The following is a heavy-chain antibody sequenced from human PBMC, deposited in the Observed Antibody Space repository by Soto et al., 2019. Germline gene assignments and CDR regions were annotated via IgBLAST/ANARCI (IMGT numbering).Heavy chain of an antibody. Sequence: QITLKESGPTLVKPTQTLTLTCTFSGFSLTTSGVGVGWIRQPPGKALEWLALIYWDDDKRYSPSLKRRLTITKDTSRNQVVLTMTNRDPVDTATYYCVHRREFNPNWNGGWFDPLGQGTLVTVSS. CDR2: IYWDDDK. CDR1: GFSLTTSGVG. CDR3: VHRREFNPNWNGGWFDP. J-gene: IGHJ5*02. V-gene: IGHV2-5*02. D-gene: IGHD1-1*01.